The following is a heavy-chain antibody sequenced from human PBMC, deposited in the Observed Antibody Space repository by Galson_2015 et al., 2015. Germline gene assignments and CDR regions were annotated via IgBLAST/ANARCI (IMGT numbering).Heavy chain of an antibody. CDR1: GFTFSSYS. V-gene: IGHV3-48*02. J-gene: IGHJ4*02. CDR2: ISSSSTI. CDR3: ASCTIRFGELAPFDY. D-gene: IGHD3-10*01. Sequence: SLRLSCAASGFTFSSYSMNWVRQAPGKGLEWVSYISSSSTIYYADSVKGRFTISRDNAKNSLYLQTNSLRDEDTAVYYCASCTIRFGELAPFDYWGQGTLVTVSS.